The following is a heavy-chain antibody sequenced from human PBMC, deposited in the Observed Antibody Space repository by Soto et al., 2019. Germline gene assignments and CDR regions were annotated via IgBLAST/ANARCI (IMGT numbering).Heavy chain of an antibody. CDR3: ARDHSSSSRVGYYYYGMDV. Sequence: PSETLSLTCTVSGGSISSYYWSWIRQPPGKGLEWIGYIYYSGSTNYNPSIKSRVTISVDTSKNQFSLKLSSVTAADTAVYYCARDHSSSSRVGYYYYGMDVWGQGTTVTVSS. V-gene: IGHV4-59*01. J-gene: IGHJ6*02. CDR1: GGSISSYY. CDR2: IYYSGST. D-gene: IGHD6-6*01.